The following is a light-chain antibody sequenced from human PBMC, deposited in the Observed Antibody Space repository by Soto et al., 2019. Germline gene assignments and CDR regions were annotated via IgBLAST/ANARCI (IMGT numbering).Light chain of an antibody. V-gene: IGKV3-11*01. Sequence: EGSATLSFSQRRRATLAGRASENVYEYLAWYQQKPGQAPRLLIYDAINRATGIPARFSGSGSGTDFTLTICRLETDDFGIYYCQHPSKWDTFGRGIKVDIK. CDR3: QHPSKWDT. CDR1: ENVYEY. CDR2: DAI. J-gene: IGKJ4*01.